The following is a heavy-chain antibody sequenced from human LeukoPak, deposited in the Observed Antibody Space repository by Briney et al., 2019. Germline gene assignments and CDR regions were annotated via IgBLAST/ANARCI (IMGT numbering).Heavy chain of an antibody. CDR2: ISAYNGDT. V-gene: IGHV1-18*01. Sequence: EASVKVSCKASGGTFSSYAISWVRQAPGQGLEWMGWISAYNGDTHYAQKFQGRVTMTTETSTSTAYMELRSLRSDDTAVYYCARRGGKNYGDYVVYDKYMDVWGTGTTVTVSS. J-gene: IGHJ6*03. CDR3: ARRGGKNYGDYVVYDKYMDV. D-gene: IGHD4-17*01. CDR1: GGTFSSYA.